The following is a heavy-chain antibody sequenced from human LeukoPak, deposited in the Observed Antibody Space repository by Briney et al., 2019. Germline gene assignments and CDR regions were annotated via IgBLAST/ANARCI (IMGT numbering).Heavy chain of an antibody. J-gene: IGHJ5*02. D-gene: IGHD2-2*01. CDR3: ARQLLLNWFDP. Sequence: ASQTLSLTCAVSGGSISIGGYSWSWIRQPPGKGLEWIGYIYHSGSTYYNPSLKSRVTISVDRSKNQFSLKLSSVTAADTAVYYCARQLLLNWFDPWGQGTLVTVSS. CDR2: IYHSGST. CDR1: GGSISIGGYS. V-gene: IGHV4-30-2*01.